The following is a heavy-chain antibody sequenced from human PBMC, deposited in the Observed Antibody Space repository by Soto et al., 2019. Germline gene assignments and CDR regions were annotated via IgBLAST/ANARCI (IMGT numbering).Heavy chain of an antibody. J-gene: IGHJ4*02. Sequence: AGGSLRHSCAASGGTCISYGMRWVRQATGKGLEWVAVISYDGSNKYYADSVKGRFTISRDNSKNTLYVQMNSLRAEDTAVYYCAKDVSVVITAMAFDYWGQGTLVTVSS. V-gene: IGHV3-30*18. D-gene: IGHD5-18*01. CDR3: AKDVSVVITAMAFDY. CDR1: GGTCISYG. CDR2: ISYDGSNK.